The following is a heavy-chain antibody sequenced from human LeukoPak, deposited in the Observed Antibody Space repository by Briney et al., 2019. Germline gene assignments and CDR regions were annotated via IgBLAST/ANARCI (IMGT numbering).Heavy chain of an antibody. Sequence: GGSLRLPCAASGFTFSNYWMHWVRRAPGKGLVWVSRMNSDGSSTSYADSVKGRFTISRDNAKNTLYLQMNSLRAEDTAVYYCARALAVAGTGGFDPWGQGTLVTVSS. CDR1: GFTFSNYW. D-gene: IGHD6-19*01. CDR2: MNSDGSST. V-gene: IGHV3-74*01. J-gene: IGHJ5*02. CDR3: ARALAVAGTGGFDP.